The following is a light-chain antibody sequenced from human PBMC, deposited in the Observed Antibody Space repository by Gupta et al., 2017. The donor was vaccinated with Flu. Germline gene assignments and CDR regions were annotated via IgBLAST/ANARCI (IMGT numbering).Light chain of an antibody. CDR3: QHENSSPIT. CDR2: GAS. CDR1: QGIRNY. J-gene: IGKJ4*01. V-gene: IGKV1-16*01. Sequence: PSSLSASVGDRVTITCRARQGIRNYLAWFQQKPGKAPKSLIYGASRVKSGVPSMFRGSGSGTDFTLTISSRQPEDFATYCCQHENSSPITFGGGTKVEIK.